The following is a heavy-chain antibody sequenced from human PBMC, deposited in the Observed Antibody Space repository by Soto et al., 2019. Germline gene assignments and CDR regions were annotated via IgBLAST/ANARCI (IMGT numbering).Heavy chain of an antibody. CDR2: IIPMYDSA. J-gene: IGHJ4*02. CDR3: ATWRTYSGSYCFDY. V-gene: IGHV1-69*06. CDR1: GGTFKTYT. D-gene: IGHD1-26*01. Sequence: QVQLVQSGAELKKPGSSVNVSCAASGGTFKTYTINWVRQAPGQGLEWIRQIIPMYDSANYAQRFQGRVTISADKSTNIAYMELSGLRSEDTALYYCATWRTYSGSYCFDYWGQGTLVSVSS.